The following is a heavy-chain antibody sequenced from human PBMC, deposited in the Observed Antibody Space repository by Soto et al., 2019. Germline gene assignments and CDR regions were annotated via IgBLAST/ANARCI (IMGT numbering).Heavy chain of an antibody. J-gene: IGHJ4*02. Sequence: VQLQESGPGLVKPSQTLSLTCTVSGDSITSGDYYWSWIRQPPGKGLEWIGYIYYSGNTNYNPSLKSRVIMSGDTSKNQSSLKLTSVTAADTAVYYCASFVGLLWGGVSPAESWGSYYFDNWGQGTLVTVSS. CDR3: ASFVGLLWGGVSPAESWGSYYFDN. CDR1: GDSITSGDYY. V-gene: IGHV4-30-4*01. D-gene: IGHD2-8*01. CDR2: IYYSGNT.